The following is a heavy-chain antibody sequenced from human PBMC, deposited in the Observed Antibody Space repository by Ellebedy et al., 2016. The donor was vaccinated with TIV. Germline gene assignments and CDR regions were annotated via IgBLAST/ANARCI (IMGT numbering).Heavy chain of an antibody. Sequence: ASVKVSXXASGGTFSSYAISWVRQAPGQGLEWMGWINPNSGGTNYAQKFQGRVTMTRDTSISTAYMELSRLRSDDTAVYYCARSVPYWFDPWGQGTLVTVSS. CDR2: INPNSGGT. CDR3: ARSVPYWFDP. D-gene: IGHD1-1*01. CDR1: GGTFSSYA. J-gene: IGHJ5*02. V-gene: IGHV1-2*02.